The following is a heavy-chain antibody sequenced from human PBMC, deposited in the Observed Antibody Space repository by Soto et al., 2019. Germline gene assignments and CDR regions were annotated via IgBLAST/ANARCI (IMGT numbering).Heavy chain of an antibody. Sequence: TLSLTCTVSGGSISSYYWIWIRQPPGKGLEWIGYIYYSGSTNYNPSLKSRVTISVDTSKNQFSLKLSSVTAADTAVYYCARRYGASFVYWGQGTLVTVSS. CDR3: ARRYGASFVY. CDR2: IYYSGST. V-gene: IGHV4-59*01. CDR1: GGSISSYY. J-gene: IGHJ4*02. D-gene: IGHD4-17*01.